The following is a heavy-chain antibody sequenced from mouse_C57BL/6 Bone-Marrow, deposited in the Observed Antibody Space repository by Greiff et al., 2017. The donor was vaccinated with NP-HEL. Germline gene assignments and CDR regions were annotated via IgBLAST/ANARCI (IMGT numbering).Heavy chain of an antibody. D-gene: IGHD4-1*01. J-gene: IGHJ4*01. Sequence: QVQLQQSGPELVKPGASVKLSCKASGYTFTSYDINWVKQRPGQGLEWIGWIYPRDGSTKYKEKFKGQATLTVDTSSSTAYMELHSLTSEDSAVYFCASPLANWDRYYAMDYWGQGTSVTVSS. CDR3: ASPLANWDRYYAMDY. V-gene: IGHV1-85*01. CDR1: GYTFTSYD. CDR2: IYPRDGST.